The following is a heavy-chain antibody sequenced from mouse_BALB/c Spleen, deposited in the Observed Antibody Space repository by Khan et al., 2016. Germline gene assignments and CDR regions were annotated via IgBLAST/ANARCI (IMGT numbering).Heavy chain of an antibody. D-gene: IGHD2-2*01. CDR2: IWAGGSI. Sequence: QVQLQQSGPGLVAPSQSLSITCTVSGFSLTSYGVHWVRQPPGKGLEWLGVIWAGGSINYNSALMSRLSISKDNSKSQVFLKMNSLQTDDTAMYYCARDWLRYAMDYWGQGTSVTVSS. CDR1: GFSLTSYG. V-gene: IGHV2-9*02. J-gene: IGHJ4*01. CDR3: ARDWLRYAMDY.